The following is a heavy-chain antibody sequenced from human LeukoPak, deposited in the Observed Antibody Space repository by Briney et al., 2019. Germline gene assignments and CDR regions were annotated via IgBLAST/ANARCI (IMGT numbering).Heavy chain of an antibody. CDR1: GGSISSSSYY. Sequence: SETLSLTCTVSGGSISSSSYYWGWIRQPPGKGLEWIGSIYYSGSTYYNPSLKSRVTISVDTSKNQFSLKLSSVAAADTAVYYCAKDSSTWGNLAGHFDSWGQGTLVTVSS. CDR2: IYYSGST. CDR3: AKDSSTWGNLAGHFDS. V-gene: IGHV4-39*02. D-gene: IGHD6-13*01. J-gene: IGHJ4*02.